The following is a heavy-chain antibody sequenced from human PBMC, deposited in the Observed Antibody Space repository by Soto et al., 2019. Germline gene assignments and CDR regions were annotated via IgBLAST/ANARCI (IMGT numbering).Heavy chain of an antibody. V-gene: IGHV4-31*03. J-gene: IGHJ4*02. Sequence: QVQLQESGPGLVKPSQTLSLTCTVSGGSISSGGYYWSWIRQHPGKGLEWIGYIYYSGRTYYNPSLKSRITISVDTSKNKFPLNLSSVTAADTAVYYCASSLPRLGTPFDYWGQGTLVTVS. D-gene: IGHD6-19*01. CDR1: GGSISSGGYY. CDR2: IYYSGRT. CDR3: ASSLPRLGTPFDY.